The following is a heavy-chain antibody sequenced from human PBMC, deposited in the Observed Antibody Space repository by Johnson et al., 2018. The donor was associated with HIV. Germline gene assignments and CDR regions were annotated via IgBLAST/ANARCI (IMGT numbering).Heavy chain of an antibody. CDR2: ISSNGGSP. Sequence: VQLVESGGGLVQPGGSLRLSCAASGFTFSSYAMHWVRQPPGKGLEYVSAISSNGGSPYYANSVQGRFTISIDNAKNSLYLQMNSLRAEDTAVYYCARDLVVGDHSTPLTHAFDIWGQGTMVTVSS. D-gene: IGHD1-26*01. CDR3: ARDLVVGDHSTPLTHAFDI. J-gene: IGHJ3*02. CDR1: GFTFSSYA. V-gene: IGHV3-64*01.